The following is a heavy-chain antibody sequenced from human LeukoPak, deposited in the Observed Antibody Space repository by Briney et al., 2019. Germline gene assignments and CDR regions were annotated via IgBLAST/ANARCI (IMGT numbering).Heavy chain of an antibody. CDR3: ARNYGDCDFDY. CDR2: INHSGST. CDR1: GGSFSGYY. J-gene: IGHJ4*02. V-gene: IGHV4-34*01. Sequence: SETLSLTCAVYGGSFSGYYWSWIRQPPGKGLEWIGEINHSGSTNYNPSLKSRVTISVDTSKNQFSLKLSSVTAADTAVYYCARNYGDCDFDYWGQGTLATVSS. D-gene: IGHD4-17*01.